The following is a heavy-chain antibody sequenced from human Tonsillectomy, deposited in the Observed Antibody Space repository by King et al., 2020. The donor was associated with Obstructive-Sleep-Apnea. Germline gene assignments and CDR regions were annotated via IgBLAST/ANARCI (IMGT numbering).Heavy chain of an antibody. J-gene: IGHJ6*02. CDR3: ARDPGSSSWYNGMDV. CDR2: IYYSGST. Sequence: QLQESGPGLVKPSETLSLTCTVSGGSISSYYWSWIRQPPGKGLEWIGYIYYSGSTNYNPSLKSRVTISVDTSKNQFSLKLSSVTAADTAVYYCARDPGSSSWYNGMDVWGQGTTVTVSS. CDR1: GGSISSYY. D-gene: IGHD6-13*01. V-gene: IGHV4-59*01.